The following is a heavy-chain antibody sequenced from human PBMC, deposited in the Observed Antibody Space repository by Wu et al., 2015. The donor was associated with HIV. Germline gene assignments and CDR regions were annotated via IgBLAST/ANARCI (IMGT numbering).Heavy chain of an antibody. J-gene: IGHJ6*03. CDR3: ARGGYYDSSGYYFYYYHMDV. D-gene: IGHD3-22*01. CDR2: IVPLLGTA. Sequence: QVQLVQSGAEVKKPGSSVKVSCKASGFTFSSYAISWVRQAPGQGLEWMGGIVPLLGTANYAQNFQGRVTITADESTSTAYMELSSLRSEDTAVYYCARGGYYDSSGYYFYYYHMDVWGKGTTVIVSS. CDR1: GFTFSSYA. V-gene: IGHV1-69*13.